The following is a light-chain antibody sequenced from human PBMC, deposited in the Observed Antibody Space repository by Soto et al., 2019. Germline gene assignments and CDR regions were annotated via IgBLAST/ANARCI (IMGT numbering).Light chain of an antibody. J-gene: IGLJ1*01. Sequence: QSVLTQPASVSGSSGQSITISCTGTNSDVGAYSYVSWYQQYPGKAPKLLIYDVGARPSGISDRFSGSKSGNTASLTISGLQAEDEADYYCSSYTAFTTYVFGSGTKVTVL. V-gene: IGLV2-14*03. CDR3: SSYTAFTTYV. CDR1: NSDVGAYSY. CDR2: DVG.